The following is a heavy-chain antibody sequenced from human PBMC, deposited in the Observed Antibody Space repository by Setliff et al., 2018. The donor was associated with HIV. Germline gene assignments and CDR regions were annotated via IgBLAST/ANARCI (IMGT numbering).Heavy chain of an antibody. CDR3: ARAVSTLIRGVTLNHYNYMDV. Sequence: ASVKVSCKASGYIFRNHYIHWVRQAPGKGLEWMAMINPENGDTINAQKFQGRITLASDTSTSTVYMELSSLTHEDTAIYFCARAVSTLIRGVTLNHYNYMDVWGKGTTVTVSS. CDR1: GYIFRNHY. D-gene: IGHD3-10*01. J-gene: IGHJ6*03. CDR2: INPENGDT. V-gene: IGHV1-46*01.